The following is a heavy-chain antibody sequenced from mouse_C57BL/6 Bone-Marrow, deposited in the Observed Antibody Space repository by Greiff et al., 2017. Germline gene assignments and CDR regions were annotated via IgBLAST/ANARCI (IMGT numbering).Heavy chain of an antibody. CDR2: INPNYGTT. J-gene: IGHJ4*01. CDR1: GYSFTDYN. V-gene: IGHV1-39*01. Sequence: VQLQQSGPELVKPGASVKISCKASGYSFTDYNMHWVKQSNGKSLEWIGVINPNYGTTSYNQKFKGKAPLTVDQSSSTAYMQLKSLTSEDSAVYYCARGYEYDYARDYWGQGTSVTVAA. D-gene: IGHD2-4*01. CDR3: ARGYEYDYARDY.